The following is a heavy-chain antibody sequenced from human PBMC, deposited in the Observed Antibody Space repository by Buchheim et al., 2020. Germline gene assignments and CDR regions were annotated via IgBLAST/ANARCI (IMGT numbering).Heavy chain of an antibody. Sequence: QVQLVESGGGVVQPGRSLRLSCAASGFTFSSYAMHWVRQAPGKGLAWVAVISYDGSNKYYADSVKGRFTISRDNSKHTLYLQMNSVRAEDTAVYYCARDSKDIVVVVAATSNYYYGMDVWGQGTT. J-gene: IGHJ6*02. CDR2: ISYDGSNK. CDR3: ARDSKDIVVVVAATSNYYYGMDV. V-gene: IGHV3-30*04. CDR1: GFTFSSYA. D-gene: IGHD2-15*01.